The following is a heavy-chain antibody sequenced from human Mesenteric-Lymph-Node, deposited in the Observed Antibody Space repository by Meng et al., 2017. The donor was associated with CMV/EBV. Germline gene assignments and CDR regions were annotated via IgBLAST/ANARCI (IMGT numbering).Heavy chain of an antibody. CDR2: ISSNGDST. CDR3: ATGRGRIGDVDPGVSGYLDY. D-gene: IGHD2/OR15-2a*01. V-gene: IGHV3-64*02. CDR1: FSSYI. J-gene: IGHJ4*02. Sequence: FSSYIMNWVRQAPGKGLEYVSLISSNGDSTYYADSVKGRFTISRDNSKNTLYLQMGSLRVEDMAVYYCATGRGRIGDVDPGVSGYLDYWGQGTLVTVSS.